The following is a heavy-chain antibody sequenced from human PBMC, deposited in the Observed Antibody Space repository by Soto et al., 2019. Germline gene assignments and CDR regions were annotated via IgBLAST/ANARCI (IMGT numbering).Heavy chain of an antibody. CDR3: ARENTMIVVVIGGGWHWFDP. CDR2: IIPIFGTA. V-gene: IGHV1-69*13. CDR1: GGTFSSYA. J-gene: IGHJ5*02. Sequence: ASVKVSCKASGGTFSSYAISWVRQAPGQGLEWMGGIIPIFGTANYAQKFQGRVTITADESTSTAYMELSSLRSEDTAVYYCARENTMIVVVIGGGWHWFDPWGQGTLVTVSS. D-gene: IGHD3-22*01.